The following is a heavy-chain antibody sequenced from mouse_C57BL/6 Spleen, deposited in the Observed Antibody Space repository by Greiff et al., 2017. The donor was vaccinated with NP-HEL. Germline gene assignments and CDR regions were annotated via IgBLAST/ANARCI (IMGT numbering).Heavy chain of an antibody. V-gene: IGHV2-2*01. Sequence: VQLQQSGPGLVQPSQSLSITCTVSGFSLTSYGVHWVRQSPGKGLEWLGVIWRGGSTDYNADFIFRLSISKDNSKIPVFFKMNSLQADDTAIYYCARKYQIHYYGSSYEYFDVWGTGTTVTVSS. J-gene: IGHJ1*03. CDR2: IWRGGST. CDR1: GFSLTSYG. D-gene: IGHD1-1*01. CDR3: ARKYQIHYYGSSYEYFDV.